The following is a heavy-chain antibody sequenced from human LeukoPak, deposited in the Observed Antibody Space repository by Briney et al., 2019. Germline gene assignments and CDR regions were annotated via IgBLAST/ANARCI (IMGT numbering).Heavy chain of an antibody. V-gene: IGHV3-23*01. D-gene: IGHD3-10*01. J-gene: IGHJ4*02. CDR1: GFTFSSYA. CDR2: ISGSGGST. Sequence: QPGGSLRLSCAASGFTFSSYAMSWVRQAPGKGLEWVSAISGSGGSTYYADSVKGRFTISRDNSKNTLYLQMNSLRAEDTAVYYCAKGEYYYGSGSYYYWGQGTLVTVSS. CDR3: AKGEYYYGSGSYYY.